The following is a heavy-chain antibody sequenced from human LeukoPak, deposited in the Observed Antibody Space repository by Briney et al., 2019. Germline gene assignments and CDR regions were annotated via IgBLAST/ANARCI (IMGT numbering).Heavy chain of an antibody. CDR2: IYSGGST. CDR1: EFSVGSNY. CDR3: ARVAEAAAFDY. D-gene: IGHD6-13*01. J-gene: IGHJ4*02. V-gene: IGHV3-66*01. Sequence: GGSLRLSCAASEFSVGSNYMTWVRQAPGKGLEWVSLIYSGGSTYYADSVKGRFTISRDNAKNSLYLQMNSLRAEDTALYYCARVAEAAAFDYWGQGTLVTVSS.